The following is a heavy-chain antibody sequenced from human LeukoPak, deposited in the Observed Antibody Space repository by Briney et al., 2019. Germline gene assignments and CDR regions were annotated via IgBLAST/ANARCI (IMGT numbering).Heavy chain of an antibody. V-gene: IGHV3-43*02. Sequence: PGGSLRLSSAASGFSFDDYAMHWVRQAPRKGLEWVSLISGDSHSTFYADSVKGRFTISRDNSKNSLYLQMNSLRNDDTALYYCARDTEGYIYGYYYYGMDVWGQGATFSDSS. CDR1: GFSFDDYA. D-gene: IGHD5-18*01. CDR3: ARDTEGYIYGYYYYGMDV. J-gene: IGHJ6*02. CDR2: ISGDSHST.